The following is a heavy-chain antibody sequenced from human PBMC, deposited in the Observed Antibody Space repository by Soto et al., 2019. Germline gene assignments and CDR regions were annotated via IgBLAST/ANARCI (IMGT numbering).Heavy chain of an antibody. J-gene: IGHJ6*02. CDR1: GGAVTSDTSS. Sequence: SETLSLPCTVFGGAVTSDTSSWIWIRQPPGKRLEWIGFIYSSGSTNYNPSLKSRVTMSVDTSKNQFSLKLRSVIVADTAVYHCARFVRSCSGTTCYTRADVWGQGTTVTVSS. CDR2: IYSSGST. D-gene: IGHD2-2*02. V-gene: IGHV4-61*01. CDR3: ARFVRSCSGTTCYTRADV.